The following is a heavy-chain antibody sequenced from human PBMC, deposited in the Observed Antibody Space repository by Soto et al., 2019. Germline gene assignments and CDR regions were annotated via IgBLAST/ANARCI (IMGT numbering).Heavy chain of an antibody. CDR3: AKATVVNPSGAFDI. D-gene: IGHD4-17*01. J-gene: IGHJ3*02. CDR2: ISGSGTST. Sequence: EVQLLESGGGLVQPGGSLRLSCAASGITFNSYDMSWVRQAPGKGLEWVSTISGSGTSTYYADSVKGRFTISRDNSKNTLYLQMNSLRAEDTAVYYCAKATVVNPSGAFDIWGQGTMVTVSS. CDR1: GITFNSYD. V-gene: IGHV3-23*01.